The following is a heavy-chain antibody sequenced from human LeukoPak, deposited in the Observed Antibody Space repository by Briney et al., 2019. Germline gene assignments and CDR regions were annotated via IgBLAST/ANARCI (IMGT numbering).Heavy chain of an antibody. CDR3: AGEVRDCSGGSCYHTDDY. CDR1: GFTFSDYY. D-gene: IGHD2-15*01. J-gene: IGHJ4*02. CDR2: ISSSGSAI. V-gene: IGHV3-11*04. Sequence: GGSLRLSCAASGFTFSDYYMSWIRQAPGKGLEWVSYISSSGSAIYYADSVKGRFTISRDNAKNPLYLQMNSLRAEDTAVYYCAGEVRDCSGGSCYHTDDYWGQGTLVTVSS.